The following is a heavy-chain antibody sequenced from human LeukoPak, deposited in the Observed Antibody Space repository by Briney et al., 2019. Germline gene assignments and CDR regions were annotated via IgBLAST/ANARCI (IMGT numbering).Heavy chain of an antibody. Sequence: ASVKVSCKASGYTFTSYDINWARQATGQGLEWMGWMNRNSGNTGYAQNFQGRVTITRNTSISTAYMELSSLRSEDTAVYYCARATPWNYYDSRPYYFDYWGQGTLVVVSS. CDR2: MNRNSGNT. CDR3: ARATPWNYYDSRPYYFDY. V-gene: IGHV1-8*03. D-gene: IGHD3-22*01. J-gene: IGHJ4*02. CDR1: GYTFTSYD.